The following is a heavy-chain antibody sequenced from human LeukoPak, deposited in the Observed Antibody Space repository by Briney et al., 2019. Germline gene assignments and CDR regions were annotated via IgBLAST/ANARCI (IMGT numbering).Heavy chain of an antibody. Sequence: SQTLSLTCTVSGGSISSGSYYWSWIRQPAGKGLEWIGRIYTSGSTNYNPSLKSRVTISVDTSKNQFSLKLSSVTAADTAVYHCAREFDSRGQGTLVTVSS. V-gene: IGHV4-61*02. J-gene: IGHJ4*02. CDR1: GGSISSGSYY. CDR2: IYTSGST. CDR3: AREFDS.